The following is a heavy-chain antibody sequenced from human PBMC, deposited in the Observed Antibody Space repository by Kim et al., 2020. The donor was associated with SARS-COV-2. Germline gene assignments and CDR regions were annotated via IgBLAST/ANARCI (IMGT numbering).Heavy chain of an antibody. J-gene: IGHJ6*02. Sequence: GGSLRLSCAASGFTFSNAWMSWVRQAPGKGLEWVGRIKSKTDGGTTDYAAPVKGRFTISRDDSKNTLYLQMNSLKTEDTAVYYCTTGPSGWHYYYYYYGMDVWGQGTTVTVSS. CDR1: GFTFSNAW. CDR2: IKSKTDGGTT. CDR3: TTGPSGWHYYYYYYGMDV. D-gene: IGHD6-19*01. V-gene: IGHV3-15*01.